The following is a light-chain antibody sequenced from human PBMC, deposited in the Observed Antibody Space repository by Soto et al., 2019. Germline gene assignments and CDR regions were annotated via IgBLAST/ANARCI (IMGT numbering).Light chain of an antibody. CDR3: QQRSDWPPFT. Sequence: EIVLTQSPATLSLSPGERATLSCKASQSVSSFLAWYQQRPGQPPRLLFYDASSRATGSPARFSASGSGTDFSLTISSLEPEDFAIYYCQQRSDWPPFTFGQGTKLEIE. V-gene: IGKV3-11*01. CDR2: DAS. J-gene: IGKJ2*01. CDR1: QSVSSF.